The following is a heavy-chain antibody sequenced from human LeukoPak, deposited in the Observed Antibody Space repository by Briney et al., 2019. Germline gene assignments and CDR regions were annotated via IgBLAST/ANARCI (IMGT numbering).Heavy chain of an antibody. CDR2: IYYSGST. CDR3: ARQRLDYDILTGYYDDAFDI. V-gene: IGHV4-59*08. J-gene: IGHJ3*02. CDR1: GGSISSYY. Sequence: SETLSLTCTVSGGSISSYYWSWIRQPPGKGLEWNGYIYYSGSTNYNPSLKSRVTISVDTSKNQFSLKLSSVTAADTAVYYCARQRLDYDILTGYYDDAFDIWGQGTMVTVSS. D-gene: IGHD3-9*01.